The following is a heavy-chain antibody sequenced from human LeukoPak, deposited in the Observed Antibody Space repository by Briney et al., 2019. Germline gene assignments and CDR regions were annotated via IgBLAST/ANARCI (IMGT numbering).Heavy chain of an antibody. CDR2: INPNSGGT. CDR3: ARVWFGDYYMDV. V-gene: IGHV1-2*02. CDR1: GYTFTGYY. J-gene: IGHJ6*03. Sequence: ASVRVSCKASGYTFTGYYMHWVRQAPGQGLEWMGWINPNSGGTNYAQKFQGRVTMTRDTSISTAYMELSRLRSDDTAVYYCARVWFGDYYMDVWGKGTTVTVSS. D-gene: IGHD3-10*01.